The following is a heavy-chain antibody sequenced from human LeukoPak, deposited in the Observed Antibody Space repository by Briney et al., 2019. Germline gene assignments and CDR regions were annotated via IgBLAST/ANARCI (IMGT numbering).Heavy chain of an antibody. Sequence: GESLKISCKGSGYRFTSYWIGWARQMPGKGLEWMGIIYPGDSDTRYSPSFEGQVTTSADKSISTAYLQWSSLKASDTAMYYCARQDGGFPEWGPFGIWGQGTMVTVSS. J-gene: IGHJ3*02. CDR3: ARQDGGFPEWGPFGI. V-gene: IGHV5-51*01. CDR1: GYRFTSYW. CDR2: IYPGDSDT. D-gene: IGHD2-15*01.